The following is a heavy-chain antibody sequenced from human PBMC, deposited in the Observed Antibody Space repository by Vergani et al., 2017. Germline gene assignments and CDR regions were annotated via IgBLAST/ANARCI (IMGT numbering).Heavy chain of an antibody. D-gene: IGHD6-13*01. CDR2: IIPIFGTA. CDR3: ARDRWSSSWYGSDY. V-gene: IGHV1-69*01. J-gene: IGHJ4*02. CDR1: GYTFTGYY. Sequence: QVQLVQSGAEVKKPGASVKVSCKASGYTFTGYYMHWVRQAPGQGLEWMGGIIPIFGTANYAQKFQGRVTITADESTSTAYMELSRLRSDDTAVYYCARDRWSSSWYGSDYWGQGTLVTVSS.